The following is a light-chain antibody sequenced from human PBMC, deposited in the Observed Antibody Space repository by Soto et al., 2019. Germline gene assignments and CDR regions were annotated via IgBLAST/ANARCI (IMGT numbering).Light chain of an antibody. J-gene: IGKJ5*01. CDR1: QSVSSY. Sequence: EIVLTQSPATLSLSPWERATLSCRASQSVSSYFAWYQQKPGQAPRLLIYDASNRATGIPARFSGSGSGTDFTLTISKVEPEDFAVYYCQQYGTPRSVTFGQGTRLEIK. CDR3: QQYGTPRSVT. V-gene: IGKV3-11*01. CDR2: DAS.